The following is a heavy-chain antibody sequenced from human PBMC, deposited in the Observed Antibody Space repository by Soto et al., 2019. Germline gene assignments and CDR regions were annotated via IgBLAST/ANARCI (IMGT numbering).Heavy chain of an antibody. CDR2: ISSSSSTI. CDR3: ARVPRAVARGVIIRTFDY. J-gene: IGHJ4*02. D-gene: IGHD3-10*01. V-gene: IGHV3-48*01. Sequence: GGSLRLSCAASGFTFSSYAMSWVRQAPGKGLEWVSYISSSSSTIYYADSVKGRFTISRDNAKNSLYLQMNSLRAEDTAVYYCARVPRAVARGVIIRTFDYWGQGTLVTVSS. CDR1: GFTFSSYA.